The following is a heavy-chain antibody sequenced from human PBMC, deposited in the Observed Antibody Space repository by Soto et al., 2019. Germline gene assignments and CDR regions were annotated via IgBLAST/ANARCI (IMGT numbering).Heavy chain of an antibody. CDR2: INHSGST. Sequence: SETLSLTCAVYGGSFSGYYWSWIRQPPGKGLEWIGEINHSGSTNYNPSLKSRVTISVETSKNQFSLKLSSVTAADTAVYYCARDHSTAMVSPNWFDPWGQGTLVTVSS. D-gene: IGHD5-18*01. CDR1: GGSFSGYY. CDR3: ARDHSTAMVSPNWFDP. V-gene: IGHV4-34*01. J-gene: IGHJ5*02.